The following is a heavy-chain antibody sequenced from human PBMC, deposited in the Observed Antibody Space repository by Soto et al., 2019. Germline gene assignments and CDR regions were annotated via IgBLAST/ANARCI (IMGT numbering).Heavy chain of an antibody. CDR2: IWYDGSHK. Sequence: QVQLVESGGGVVQPGRSLRLSCAASGFTFSSYGMHWVRQAPGKGLEWVAVIWYDGSHKYYADSVTGRFTISRDNSKNTLYLQMNSLRAEDTAVYSGARGAYSNYNTMDVWGQGTTVTVSS. V-gene: IGHV3-33*01. J-gene: IGHJ6*02. D-gene: IGHD5-18*01. CDR1: GFTFSSYG. CDR3: ARGAYSNYNTMDV.